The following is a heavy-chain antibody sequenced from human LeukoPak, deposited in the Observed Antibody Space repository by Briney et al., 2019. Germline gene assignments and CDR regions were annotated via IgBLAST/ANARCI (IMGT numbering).Heavy chain of an antibody. CDR1: GFAFSSYA. CDR2: ISNDGRNK. J-gene: IGHJ4*02. D-gene: IGHD5-18*01. CDR3: ARDPVSTALQINSDF. Sequence: PGGSLRLSCAASGFAFSSYAMHWVRQAPGKGLEWVTAISNDGRNKYYADSEKGRFTISRDNSKNTLYLQMNSLRAEDTALYYCARDPVSTALQINSDFWGQGTLVTVSS. V-gene: IGHV3-30*04.